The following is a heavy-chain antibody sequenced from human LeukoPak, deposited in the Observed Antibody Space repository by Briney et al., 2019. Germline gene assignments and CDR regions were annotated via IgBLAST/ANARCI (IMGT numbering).Heavy chain of an antibody. CDR3: ARRYNWNDEDYMDV. Sequence: PGRSLRLSCAASGFTFDDYAMHWVRQAPGKGLEWVSGISWNSGSIGYADSVKGRFTISRDNAKNSLYLQMNSQRAEDTAVYYCARRYNWNDEDYMDVWGKGTTVTVSS. CDR1: GFTFDDYA. D-gene: IGHD1-1*01. J-gene: IGHJ6*03. V-gene: IGHV3-9*01. CDR2: ISWNSGSI.